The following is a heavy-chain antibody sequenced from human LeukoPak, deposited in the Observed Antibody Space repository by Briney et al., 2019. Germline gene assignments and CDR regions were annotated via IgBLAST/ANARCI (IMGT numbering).Heavy chain of an antibody. D-gene: IGHD2-15*01. CDR3: ASSNPQGYCSGGSCSYYFDY. V-gene: IGHV4-34*01. J-gene: IGHJ4*02. Sequence: PSETLSLTCAVYGGSFSGYYWSWIRQPPGKGLEWIGEINHSGCTNYNPSLKSRVTISVDTSKNQFSLKLSSVTAADTAVYYCASSNPQGYCSGGSCSYYFDYWGQGTLVTVSS. CDR2: INHSGCT. CDR1: GGSFSGYY.